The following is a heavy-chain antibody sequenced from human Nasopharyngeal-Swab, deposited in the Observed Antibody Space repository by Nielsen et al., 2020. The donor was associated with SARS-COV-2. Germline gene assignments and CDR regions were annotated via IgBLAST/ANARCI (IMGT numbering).Heavy chain of an antibody. CDR3: ARVQVDDDFWTGYHFDY. J-gene: IGHJ4*02. V-gene: IGHV4-59*01. CDR1: GGSMISYY. D-gene: IGHD3/OR15-3a*01. Sequence: SETLSLTCTVSGGSMISYYWYWVRQPPGKGLEWIGYVFNSGSTEYSPSLKRRATISVDTSNNQFSLKLSSVTAADTAVYFCARVQVDDDFWTGYHFDYWGQGTLVTVSS. CDR2: VFNSGST.